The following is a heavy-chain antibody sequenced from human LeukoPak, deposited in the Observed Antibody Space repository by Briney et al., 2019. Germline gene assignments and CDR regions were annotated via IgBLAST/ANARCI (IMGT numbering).Heavy chain of an antibody. V-gene: IGHV1-2*02. CDR3: ARYCSGGSCYSTRRAFDY. Sequence: GASVKVSCKASGYTFTGYYMHWVRQAPGQGLEWMGWINPNSGGTNYAQKFQGRVTMTRDTSISTAYMELSRLRSDDTAVYHCARYCSGGSCYSTRRAFDYWGQGTLVTVSS. D-gene: IGHD2-15*01. J-gene: IGHJ4*02. CDR1: GYTFTGYY. CDR2: INPNSGGT.